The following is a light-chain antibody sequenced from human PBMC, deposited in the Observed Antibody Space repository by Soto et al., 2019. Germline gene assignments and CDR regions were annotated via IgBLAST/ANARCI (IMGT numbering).Light chain of an antibody. CDR2: AAS. J-gene: IGKJ1*01. Sequence: IQLTQSPSSLSSSVGDRVTITCRASQGISTYLAWYQQKPGKAPKLLIYAASTLQSGVPSRLSGSGSGTDFTLSISRLQPEDFATYYCQKLNDYPVTCGQGTKVDIK. CDR1: QGISTY. CDR3: QKLNDYPVT. V-gene: IGKV1-9*01.